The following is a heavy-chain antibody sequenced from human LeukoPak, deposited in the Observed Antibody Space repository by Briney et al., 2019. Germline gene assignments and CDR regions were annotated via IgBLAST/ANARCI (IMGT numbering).Heavy chain of an antibody. D-gene: IGHD5-24*01. CDR1: GGSFSGYY. Sequence: SETLSLTCAVYGGSFSGYYWRWIRHPRGKGLEWIGEINHSGSTNYNPSLKSRVTISVDTSKNQFSLKLSAVTAADTARYDSARARKFHYGYNYHVDWGQGTPVTVSS. V-gene: IGHV4-34*01. CDR3: ARARKFHYGYNYHVD. J-gene: IGHJ4*02. CDR2: INHSGST.